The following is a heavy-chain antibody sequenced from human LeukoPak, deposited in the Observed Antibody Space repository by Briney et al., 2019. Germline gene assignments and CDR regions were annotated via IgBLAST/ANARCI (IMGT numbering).Heavy chain of an antibody. CDR2: IYHSGST. CDR1: GGSISSGGYY. J-gene: IGHJ6*02. Sequence: PSETLSLTCTVSGGSISSGGYYWSWIRQPPGKGLEWIGYIYHSGSTYYNPSLKSRVTISVDRSKNQFSLKLSSVTAADTAVYYCAREGTGIQLEMVFQYYYYYGMDVWGQGTTVTVSS. D-gene: IGHD5-18*01. V-gene: IGHV4-30-2*01. CDR3: AREGTGIQLEMVFQYYYYYGMDV.